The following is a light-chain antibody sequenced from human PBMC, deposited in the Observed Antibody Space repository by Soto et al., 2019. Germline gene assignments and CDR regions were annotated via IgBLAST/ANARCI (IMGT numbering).Light chain of an antibody. CDR1: SSDVGGYNY. CDR3: SSYGGRNNLL. CDR2: EVS. J-gene: IGLJ2*01. Sequence: QSALTQPPSASGSPGQSVTISCTGTSSDVGGYNYVSWYQQHPGKAPKVMIYEVSKRPSGVPDRFSGSKSGNTASLTVSGLQAEDEADYYCSSYGGRNNLLFGGGTKSPS. V-gene: IGLV2-8*01.